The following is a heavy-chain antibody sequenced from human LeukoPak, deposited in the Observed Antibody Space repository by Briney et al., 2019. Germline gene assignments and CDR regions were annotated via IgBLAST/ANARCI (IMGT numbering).Heavy chain of an antibody. D-gene: IGHD2-8*01. Sequence: GGSLRLSCSFSGFIATSNYMAWVRQSPGKGLQWISFIYGGGNTLYADSVRDRFSISRDNSKATLYLQMSSLRVEDTAVYYCATGGRSGMAFDFWGQGTLVTVSS. CDR2: IYGGGNT. J-gene: IGHJ4*02. V-gene: IGHV3-53*01. CDR1: GFIATSNY. CDR3: ATGGRSGMAFDF.